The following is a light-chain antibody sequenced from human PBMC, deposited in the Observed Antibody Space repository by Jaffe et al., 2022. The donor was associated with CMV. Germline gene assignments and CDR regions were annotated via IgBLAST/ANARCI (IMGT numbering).Light chain of an antibody. CDR1: SGHSSYA. J-gene: IGLJ2*01. Sequence: QLVLTQSPSASASLGASVKLTCTLSSGHSSYAIAWHQQQPEKGPRYLMMLNSDGSHNKGNGIPDRFSGSSSGAERYLTISSLQSEDEADYYCQTWGTGIFGGGTKLTVL. CDR3: QTWGTGI. CDR2: LNSDGSH. V-gene: IGLV4-69*01.